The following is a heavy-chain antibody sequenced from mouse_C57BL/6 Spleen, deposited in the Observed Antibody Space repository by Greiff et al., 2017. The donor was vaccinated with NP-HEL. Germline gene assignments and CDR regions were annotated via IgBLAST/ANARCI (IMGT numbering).Heavy chain of an antibody. V-gene: IGHV1-59*01. Sequence: QVQLKQPGAELVRPGTSVKLSCKASGYTFTSYWMHWVKQRPGQGLEWIGVIDPSDSYTNYNQKFKGKATLTVDTSSSTAYMQLSSLTSEDSAVYYCARYEDSSGYDAMDYWGQGTSVTVSS. CDR2: IDPSDSYT. J-gene: IGHJ4*01. D-gene: IGHD3-2*02. CDR1: GYTFTSYW. CDR3: ARYEDSSGYDAMDY.